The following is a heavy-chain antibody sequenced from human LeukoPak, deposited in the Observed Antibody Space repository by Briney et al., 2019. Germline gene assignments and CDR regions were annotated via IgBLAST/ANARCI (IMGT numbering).Heavy chain of an antibody. V-gene: IGHV5-51*01. Sequence: GESLKISCKGSGYSFTSYWIGWVRQMPGKGLEWMGILYPGDSDTRYSPSFQGQVTISADKSISTAYLQWSSLKASDTAMYYCARATFMYSSSSAGWFDPWGQGTLVTVSS. J-gene: IGHJ5*02. D-gene: IGHD6-6*01. CDR2: LYPGDSDT. CDR3: ARATFMYSSSSAGWFDP. CDR1: GYSFTSYW.